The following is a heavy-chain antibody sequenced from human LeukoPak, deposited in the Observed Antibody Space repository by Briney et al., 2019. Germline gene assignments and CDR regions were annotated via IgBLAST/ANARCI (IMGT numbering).Heavy chain of an antibody. V-gene: IGHV4-59*01. CDR3: PRAMTYAFDI. Sequence: NRSETLSLTCTVSGGSISSYYWSWIRQPPGKGLEWIGYIYYSGSTNYNPSLKSRVTISVDTSKNQFSLKLSSVTAADTAVYYCPRAMTYAFDIWGQGTMVTVSS. CDR2: IYYSGST. CDR1: GGSISSYY. J-gene: IGHJ3*02. D-gene: IGHD3-22*01.